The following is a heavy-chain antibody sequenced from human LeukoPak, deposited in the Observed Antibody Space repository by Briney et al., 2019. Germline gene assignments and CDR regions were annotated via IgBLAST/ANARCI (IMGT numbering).Heavy chain of an antibody. V-gene: IGHV4-4*02. CDR1: GGSISSSNW. D-gene: IGHD3-3*01. J-gene: IGHJ4*02. CDR3: ASGGGYDFSYFDY. CDR2: IYHSGST. Sequence: SETLSLTCAVSGGSISSSNWWSWVRQPPGKGLEWIGEIYHSGSTNYNPSLKSRVTISVDKSKNQFSLKLSSVTAADTAVYYCASGGGYDFSYFDYWGQGTLVTVSS.